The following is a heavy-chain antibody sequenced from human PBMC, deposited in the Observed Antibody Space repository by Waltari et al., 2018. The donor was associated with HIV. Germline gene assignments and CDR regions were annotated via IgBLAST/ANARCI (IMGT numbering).Heavy chain of an antibody. V-gene: IGHV3-30*03. D-gene: IGHD3-16*01. CDR1: GFTFSSYD. Sequence: QVQLVESGGGVVQPGRSLRLSCEASGFTFSSYDMHWVRQAPGTRLKGLLIISYDGNKEYYTDTLKGRFTTSRNNSKNTLYLHMNSLGAEDMAVYYCVINARQPCEPTNYGAFDNWGQGTMVTVSS. CDR2: ISYDGNKE. J-gene: IGHJ3*02. CDR3: VINARQPCEPTNYGAFDN.